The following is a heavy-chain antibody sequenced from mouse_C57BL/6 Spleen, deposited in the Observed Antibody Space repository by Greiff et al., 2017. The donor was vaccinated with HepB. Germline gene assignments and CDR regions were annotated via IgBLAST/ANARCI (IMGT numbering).Heavy chain of an antibody. V-gene: IGHV1-82*01. J-gene: IGHJ2*01. CDR1: GYAFSSSW. CDR3: AINYFDY. CDR2: IYPGDGDT. Sequence: QVQLQQSGPELVKPGASVKISCKASGYAFSSSWMNWVKQRPGKGLEWIGRIYPGDGDTNYNGKFKGKATLTADKSSSTAYMQLSSLTSEDSAVYFCAINYFDYWGQGTTLTVSS.